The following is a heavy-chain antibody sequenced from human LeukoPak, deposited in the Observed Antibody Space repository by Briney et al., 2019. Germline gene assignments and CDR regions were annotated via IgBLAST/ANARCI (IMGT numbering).Heavy chain of an antibody. V-gene: IGHV3-30-3*01. Sequence: PGRSLRLSCAASGFTFSSYAMHWVRQAPGKGLEWVAVISYDGSNKYYADSVKGRFTISRDNSKNTLYLQMNSLRAEDTAVYYCARDGSSGWFRPLTYFDYWGQGTLVTVSS. J-gene: IGHJ4*02. CDR3: ARDGSSGWFRPLTYFDY. CDR2: ISYDGSNK. CDR1: GFTFSSYA. D-gene: IGHD6-19*01.